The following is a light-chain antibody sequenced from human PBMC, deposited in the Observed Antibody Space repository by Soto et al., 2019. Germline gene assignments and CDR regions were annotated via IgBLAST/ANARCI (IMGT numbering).Light chain of an antibody. V-gene: IGLV2-14*03. CDR2: DVS. CDR1: SSDVGGYNY. Sequence: QSALTQPASVSGSPGPSITLSCTGTSSDVGGYNYVSWYQQHPGKAPKLMIYDVSNRPSGVSNRFSGSKSGNTASLTISGLQAEDEADYYCSSYTSSSTPYVVFGGGTKLTVL. J-gene: IGLJ2*01. CDR3: SSYTSSSTPYVV.